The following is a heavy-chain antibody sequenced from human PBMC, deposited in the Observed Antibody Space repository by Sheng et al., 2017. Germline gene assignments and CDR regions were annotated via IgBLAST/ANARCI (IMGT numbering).Heavy chain of an antibody. D-gene: IGHD3-22*01. J-gene: IGHJ3*02. V-gene: IGHV4-34*01. Sequence: QVQLQQWGAGLLKPSETLSLTCAVYGGSFSGYYWSWIRQPPGKGLEWIGEINHSGSTNYNPSLKSRVTISVDTSKNQFSLKLSSVTAADTAVYYCARHAGRITMIGYAFDYLGPRGQWSPSLQ. CDR2: INHSGST. CDR3: ARHAGRITMIGYAFDY. CDR1: GGSFSGYY.